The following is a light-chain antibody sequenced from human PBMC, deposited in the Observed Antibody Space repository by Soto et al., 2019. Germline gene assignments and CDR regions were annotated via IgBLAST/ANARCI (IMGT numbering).Light chain of an antibody. J-gene: IGLJ3*02. CDR2: EGS. Sequence: QSALTQPASVSGSPGQSITISCTGTSSDVGSYNLVSWYQQHPGKAPKLMIYEGSKRPSGVSNRFSGSKSGITASLTISGLQAEYEADYYCCSYAGSSTWVFGGGTKVTVL. V-gene: IGLV2-23*01. CDR1: SSDVGSYNL. CDR3: CSYAGSSTWV.